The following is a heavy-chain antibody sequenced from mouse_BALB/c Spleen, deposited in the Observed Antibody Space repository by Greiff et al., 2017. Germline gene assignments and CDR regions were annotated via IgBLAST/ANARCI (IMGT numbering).Heavy chain of an antibody. J-gene: IGHJ4*01. CDR1: GFTFSDYY. CDR3: ARDGYPGNYAMDY. D-gene: IGHD2-2*01. V-gene: IGHV5-4*02. Sequence: EVQLVESGGGLVKPGGSLKLSCAASGFTFSDYYMYWVRQTPEKRLEWVATISDGGSYTYYPDSVKGRFTISRDNAKNNLYLQMSSLKSEDTAMYYCARDGYPGNYAMDYWGQGTSVTVSS. CDR2: ISDGGSYT.